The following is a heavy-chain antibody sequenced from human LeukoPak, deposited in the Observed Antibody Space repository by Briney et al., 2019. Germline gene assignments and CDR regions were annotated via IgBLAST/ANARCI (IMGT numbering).Heavy chain of an antibody. V-gene: IGHV1-2*02. CDR1: GYTFTGCY. Sequence: ASVKVSCKASGYTFTGCYMHWVRQAPGQGLEWMGWINPNSGGTNYAQKFQGRVTMTRDTSISTAYMELSRLRSDDTAVYYCARGPLYGDYVYLQHWGQGTLVTVSS. CDR2: INPNSGGT. CDR3: ARGPLYGDYVYLQH. J-gene: IGHJ1*01. D-gene: IGHD4-17*01.